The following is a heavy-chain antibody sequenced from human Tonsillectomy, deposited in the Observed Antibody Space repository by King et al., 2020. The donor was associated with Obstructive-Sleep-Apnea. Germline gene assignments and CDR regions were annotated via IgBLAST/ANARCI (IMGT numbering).Heavy chain of an antibody. CDR2: IYATGST. J-gene: IGHJ4*02. D-gene: IGHD6-13*01. CDR3: ARAVVSSSVGAGTHFGY. V-gene: IGHV4-4*07. CDR1: GDSISGYY. Sequence: HVQLQESGPGLVKPSETLSLTCTVSGDSISGYYWSWIRQPAGKGLEYLGQIYATGSTNYNPSLKSRVTMSVDRSKNQFSLRLSSVTAADTGLYFCARAVVSSSVGAGTHFGYWGQGTLVTVSS.